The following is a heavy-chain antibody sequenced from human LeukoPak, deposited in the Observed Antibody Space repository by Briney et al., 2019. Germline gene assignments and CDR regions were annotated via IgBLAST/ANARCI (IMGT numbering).Heavy chain of an antibody. CDR3: ARLDSSGWYGSVVGYFDY. Sequence: GGSLRLSCAAFGFTFSDYYMSWIRQAPGKGLEWVSYISSSGSTIYYADSVKGRFTISRDNAKNSLYLQMNSLRAEDTAVYYCARLDSSGWYGSVVGYFDYWGQGTLVTVSS. D-gene: IGHD6-19*01. V-gene: IGHV3-11*01. CDR2: ISSSGSTI. J-gene: IGHJ4*02. CDR1: GFTFSDYY.